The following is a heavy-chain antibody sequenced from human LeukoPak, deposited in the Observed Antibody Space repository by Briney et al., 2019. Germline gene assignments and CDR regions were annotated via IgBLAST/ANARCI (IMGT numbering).Heavy chain of an antibody. CDR2: ISYDGSNK. Sequence: GRSLRLSCAASGFTFSSYAMHWVRQAPGKGLEWVAVISYDGSNKYYADSVKGRFTISRDNSKNTLYLQMNSLRAEDTAVYYCALTMVRGVPMTGGYWGQGTLVTVSS. CDR3: ALTMVRGVPMTGGY. D-gene: IGHD3-10*01. V-gene: IGHV3-30-3*01. J-gene: IGHJ4*02. CDR1: GFTFSSYA.